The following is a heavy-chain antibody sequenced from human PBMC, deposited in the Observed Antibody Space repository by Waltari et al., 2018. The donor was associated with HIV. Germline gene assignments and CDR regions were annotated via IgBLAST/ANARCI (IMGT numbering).Heavy chain of an antibody. J-gene: IGHJ4*02. D-gene: IGHD3-16*01. V-gene: IGHV1-2*02. CDR3: ARVPQGRLGELSTYYFDY. CDR1: GYKFSDNH. CDR2: INPNSGGT. Sequence: QVQLVQSGPVVKKPGPSVTVSCKTSGYKFSDNHPHWMRQAPGQGPEWMGWINPNSGGTNYAQRFQDRVTLTRDTHISTVFMDLSRLASDDTAVYYCARVPQGRLGELSTYYFDYGGQGSLVIVSS.